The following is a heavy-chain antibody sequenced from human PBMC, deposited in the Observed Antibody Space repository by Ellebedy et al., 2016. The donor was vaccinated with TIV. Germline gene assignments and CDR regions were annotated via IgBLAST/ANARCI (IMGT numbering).Heavy chain of an antibody. D-gene: IGHD6-25*01. Sequence: GESLKISCAASGFTFSSYGLDWVRQTPAKGLEWLSGISGSGGSTYYADSVKGRFTISRDNSKNTLYLQMDSPRAEDTAVYFCAKDATRRHDYWGQGTLVTVSS. CDR3: AKDATRRHDY. CDR2: ISGSGGST. J-gene: IGHJ4*02. V-gene: IGHV3-23*01. CDR1: GFTFSSYG.